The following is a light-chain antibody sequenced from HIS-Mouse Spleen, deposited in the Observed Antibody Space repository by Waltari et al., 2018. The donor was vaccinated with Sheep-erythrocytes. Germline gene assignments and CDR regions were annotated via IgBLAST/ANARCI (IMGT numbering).Light chain of an antibody. J-gene: IGLJ3*02. CDR1: SSDVGGYNY. CDR2: EVS. CDR3: SSYAGSNNWV. Sequence: QSALTQPPSASGSPGQSVTISCTGTSSDVGGYNYVSWYQQHPGKAPKLMIYEVSTRPSGVPDPFSRSKSGNTASLTVSGLQAEDEADYYCSSYAGSNNWVFGGGTKLTVL. V-gene: IGLV2-8*01.